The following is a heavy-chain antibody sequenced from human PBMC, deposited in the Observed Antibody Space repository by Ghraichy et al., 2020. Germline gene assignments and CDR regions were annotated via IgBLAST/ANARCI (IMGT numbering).Heavy chain of an antibody. CDR1: GGSFSGYY. D-gene: IGHD3-3*01. CDR2: INHSGST. J-gene: IGHJ5*02. V-gene: IGHV4-34*01. Sequence: SETLSLTCAVYGGSFSGYYWSWIRQPPGKGLEWIGEINHSGSTNYNPSLKSRVTISVDTSKNQFSLKLSSVTAADTAVYYCARGGRFLEKNWFDPWGQGTLVTVSS. CDR3: ARGGRFLEKNWFDP.